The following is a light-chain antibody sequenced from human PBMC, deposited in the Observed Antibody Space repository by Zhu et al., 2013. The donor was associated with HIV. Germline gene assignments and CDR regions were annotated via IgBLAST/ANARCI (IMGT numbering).Light chain of an antibody. V-gene: IGKV1-5*03. CDR1: QSISSW. Sequence: DIQMTQSPSTLSASVGDRVTITCRASQSISSWLAWYQQKPGKAPKVLIYKASSLESGVPSRFSGSGSGTDFTLTIRTLQPEDFATYYCLQDHNYPWTFGQGTKVEI. J-gene: IGKJ1*01. CDR2: KAS. CDR3: LQDHNYPWT.